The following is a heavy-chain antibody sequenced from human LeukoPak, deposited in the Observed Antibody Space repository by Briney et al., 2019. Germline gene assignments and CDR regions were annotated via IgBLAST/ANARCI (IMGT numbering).Heavy chain of an antibody. CDR1: GFIVSSNY. Sequence: GGSLRLSCAASGFIVSSNYMSWVRQAPGKGLEWVSVIYSGGSTYYADSVKGRLTISRDNSKNTLHLQMNSLRAEDTAVYYCARGEDYGDYFDYWGQGTLVTVSS. D-gene: IGHD4-17*01. J-gene: IGHJ4*02. CDR3: ARGEDYGDYFDY. V-gene: IGHV3-53*01. CDR2: IYSGGST.